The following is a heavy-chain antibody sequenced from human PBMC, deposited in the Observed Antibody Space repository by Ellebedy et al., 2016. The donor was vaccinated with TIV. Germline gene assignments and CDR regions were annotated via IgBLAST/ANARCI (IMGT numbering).Heavy chain of an antibody. D-gene: IGHD2-21*01. CDR2: INHSGST. V-gene: IGHV4-34*01. CDR1: GGSFSGYY. J-gene: IGHJ6*02. Sequence: SETLSLTXAVYGGSFSGYYWSWIRQPPGKGLEWIGEINHSGSTNYNPSLKSRVTISVDTSKNQFSLKLSSVTAADTAVYYCARGLVVVNGMDVWGQGTTVTVSS. CDR3: ARGLVVVNGMDV.